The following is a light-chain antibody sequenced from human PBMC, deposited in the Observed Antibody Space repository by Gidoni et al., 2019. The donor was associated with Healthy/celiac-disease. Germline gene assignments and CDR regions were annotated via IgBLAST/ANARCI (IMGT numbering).Light chain of an antibody. CDR1: ALPKQY. J-gene: IGLJ3*02. CDR3: QSADSSGTFWV. Sequence: SYELTQPPSGSVSPGQTARITCSGDALPKQYAYWYQQKPGQAPVLVIYKDTERPSGIPERFSGSSSGTTVTVTISGVQAEDEADYYCQSADSSGTFWVFGGGTKLTVL. CDR2: KDT. V-gene: IGLV3-25*03.